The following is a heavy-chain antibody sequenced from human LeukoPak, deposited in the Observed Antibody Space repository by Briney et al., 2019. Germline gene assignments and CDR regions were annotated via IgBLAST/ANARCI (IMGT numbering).Heavy chain of an antibody. CDR2: ISGNDGST. J-gene: IGHJ4*02. CDR1: GFTLSSYK. Sequence: GGSLRLFCAASGFTLSSYKLNWVRQAPGKGLEWVASISGNDGSTCYRDSVRGRFTISRDNSENILYRQTRHLRPGDTAVYYCTKFDSWGQGALVTVSS. V-gene: IGHV3-23*01. CDR3: TKFDS.